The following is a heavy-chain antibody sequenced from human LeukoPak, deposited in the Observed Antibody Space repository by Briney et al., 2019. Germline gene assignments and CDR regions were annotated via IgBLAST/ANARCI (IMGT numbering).Heavy chain of an antibody. CDR2: IYYSGST. CDR3: ARQGYYDFWSGYYTGYFDY. Sequence: PSETLSLTCTVSGGSISSYYWSWIRQPPGKGLEWIGYIYYSGSTNYNPSLKSRVTISVDTSKNQFSLKLSSVTAADTAVYYCARQGYYDFWSGYYTGYFDYWGQGTLVTVSS. CDR1: GGSISSYY. J-gene: IGHJ4*02. V-gene: IGHV4-59*08. D-gene: IGHD3-3*01.